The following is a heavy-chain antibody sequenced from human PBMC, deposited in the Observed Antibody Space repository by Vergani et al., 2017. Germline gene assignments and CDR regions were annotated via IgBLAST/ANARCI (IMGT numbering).Heavy chain of an antibody. D-gene: IGHD2-2*01. J-gene: IGHJ3*02. V-gene: IGHV4-39*01. CDR3: ARSYCSSNSCYSGGAFDI. CDR1: GGSISSSSYY. Sequence: QLQLQASGPGLVKPSETLSLTCTVSGGSISSSSYYWGWIRQPPGKGLEWIGSIYYSGSTYYNPSLKSRVTISVDTSKNQFSLKLSSGTAADTAVYYCARSYCSSNSCYSGGAFDIGGQGTMVTVSS. CDR2: IYYSGST.